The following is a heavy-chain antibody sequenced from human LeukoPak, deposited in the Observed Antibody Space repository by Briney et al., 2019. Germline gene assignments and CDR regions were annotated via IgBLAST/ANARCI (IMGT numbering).Heavy chain of an antibody. J-gene: IGHJ3*02. Sequence: ASVKVSCKASGYTFTGYYMHWVRQAPGQGLEWMGWINPNSGGTNYAQKFQGRVTMTRATSISTAYMELSRLRSDDTAVYYCARPGEYSGSYPDAFDIWGQGTMVTVSS. D-gene: IGHD1-26*01. V-gene: IGHV1-2*02. CDR1: GYTFTGYY. CDR2: INPNSGGT. CDR3: ARPGEYSGSYPDAFDI.